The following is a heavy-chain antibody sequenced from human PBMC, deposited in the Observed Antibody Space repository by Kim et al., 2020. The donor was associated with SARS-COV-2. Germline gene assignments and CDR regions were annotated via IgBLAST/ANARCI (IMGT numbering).Heavy chain of an antibody. J-gene: IGHJ5*02. CDR2: INPHSGGT. CDR1: GYTFTGYY. CDR3: ARDLTIPTTSSYFDP. Sequence: ASVKVSCKASGYTFTGYYIHWVRQAPGQGPEWMGWINPHSGGTNYAQNFQGRVTLTRDTSVTTAYLELSPLRSDDTAVYYCARDLTIPTTSSYFDPWGQGTLVTVSA. V-gene: IGHV1-2*02. D-gene: IGHD1-26*01.